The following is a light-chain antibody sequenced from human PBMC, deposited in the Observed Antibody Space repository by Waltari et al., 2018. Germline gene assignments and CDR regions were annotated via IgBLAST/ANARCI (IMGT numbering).Light chain of an antibody. J-gene: IGKJ5*01. V-gene: IGKV1-5*03. CDR2: KAS. CDR1: QSISSW. Sequence: DIQMTQSPSTLSASVGDRVTITCRASQSISSWLAWYQLQVGKAPKLLIYKASSLKSGVASRFSGGGSGTEFTLTISSLQPDDFATYYCHQYNSYPITFGQGTRLETK. CDR3: HQYNSYPIT.